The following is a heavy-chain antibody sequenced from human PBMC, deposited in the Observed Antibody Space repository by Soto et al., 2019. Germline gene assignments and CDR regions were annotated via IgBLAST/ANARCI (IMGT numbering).Heavy chain of an antibody. V-gene: IGHV3-30-3*01. CDR3: ARXQYGSGSYDYYYYGMDV. Sequence: GGSLRLSCAASGFTFSSYAMHWVRQAPGKGLEWVAVISYDGSNKYYADSVKGRFTISRDNSKNTLYLQMNSLRAEDTAVYYCARXQYGSGSYDYYYYGMDVWGQGTTVTVSS. CDR2: ISYDGSNK. J-gene: IGHJ6*02. CDR1: GFTFSSYA. D-gene: IGHD3-10*01.